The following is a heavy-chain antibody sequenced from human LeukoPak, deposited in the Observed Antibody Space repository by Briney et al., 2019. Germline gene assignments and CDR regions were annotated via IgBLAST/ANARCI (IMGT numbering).Heavy chain of an antibody. D-gene: IGHD6-13*01. CDR1: GGSISSSSYY. V-gene: IGHV4-39*07. Sequence: SETLSLTCTVSGGSISSSSYYWGWIRQPPGKGLEWIGSIYYSGSTYYNPSLKSRVTISVDTSKNQFSLKLSSVTAADTAVYYCARDRSPIAAACFDYWGQGTLVTVSS. J-gene: IGHJ4*02. CDR2: IYYSGST. CDR3: ARDRSPIAAACFDY.